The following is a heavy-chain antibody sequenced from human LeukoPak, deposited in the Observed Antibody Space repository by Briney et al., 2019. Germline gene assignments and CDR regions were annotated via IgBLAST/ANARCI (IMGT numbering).Heavy chain of an antibody. CDR2: ISYDGSNK. Sequence: GGSLRLSCAASGFTFSSYAMRWVRRAPGKGLEWVAVISYDGSNKYYADSVKGRFTISRDNSKNTLYLQMNSLRAEDTAVYYCAGQSPYSSSWAYYFDYWGQGTLVTVSS. CDR1: GFTFSSYA. CDR3: AGQSPYSSSWAYYFDY. V-gene: IGHV3-30*01. J-gene: IGHJ4*02. D-gene: IGHD6-13*01.